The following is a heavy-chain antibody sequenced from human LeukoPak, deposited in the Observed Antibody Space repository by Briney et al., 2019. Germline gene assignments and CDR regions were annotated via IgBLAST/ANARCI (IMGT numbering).Heavy chain of an antibody. CDR1: GFTFSSYA. D-gene: IGHD4-17*01. Sequence: GGSLRLSCAASGFTFSSYAMSWVRQAPGKGLEWVSAISGSGGSTYYADSVKGRFTTSRDNSKNTLYLQMNSLRAEDTAVYYCAKDDYGDPYYLDYWGQGTLVTVSS. J-gene: IGHJ4*02. CDR3: AKDDYGDPYYLDY. V-gene: IGHV3-23*01. CDR2: ISGSGGST.